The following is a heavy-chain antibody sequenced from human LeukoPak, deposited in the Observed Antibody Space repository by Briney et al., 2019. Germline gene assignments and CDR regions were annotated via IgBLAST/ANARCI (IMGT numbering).Heavy chain of an antibody. CDR1: GYTFTVYY. J-gene: IGHJ4*02. Sequence: ASVKVSCKASGYTFTVYYMHWVRQAPGQGLEGMGWINPNSGDTNYAQKFQGRVTMTRDTSISTAYMELSRLRSDDTAVYYCARGTFSNPFDYWGQGTLVTVSS. V-gene: IGHV1-2*02. CDR2: INPNSGDT. D-gene: IGHD2/OR15-2a*01. CDR3: ARGTFSNPFDY.